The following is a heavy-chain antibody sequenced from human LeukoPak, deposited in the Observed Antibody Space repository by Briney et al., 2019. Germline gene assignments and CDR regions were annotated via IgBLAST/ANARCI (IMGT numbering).Heavy chain of an antibody. V-gene: IGHV1-8*03. CDR1: RYTFTSYD. CDR3: ATFRATISAFDY. D-gene: IGHD3-16*01. J-gene: IGHJ4*02. CDR2: MDPNSGNT. Sequence: ASVKVSCKASRYTFTSYDINWVRQATGQGLEWMGWMDPNSGNTNYAQKFQGRVTITRNTSISTAYMELSSLRSEDTAVYYCATFRATISAFDYWGQGTLVTVSS.